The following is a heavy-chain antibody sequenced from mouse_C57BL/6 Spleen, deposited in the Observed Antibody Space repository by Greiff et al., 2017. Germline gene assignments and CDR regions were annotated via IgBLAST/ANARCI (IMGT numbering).Heavy chain of an antibody. CDR1: GYAFTNYL. Sequence: QVQLKQSGAELVRPGTSVKVSCKASGYAFTNYLIEWVKQRPGQGLEWIGVINPGSGGTNYNEKFKGKATLTADKSSSTAYMQLSSLTSEDSAVYFCARDYGNPRYFDYWGQGTTLTVSS. D-gene: IGHD2-1*01. J-gene: IGHJ2*01. CDR3: ARDYGNPRYFDY. V-gene: IGHV1-54*01. CDR2: INPGSGGT.